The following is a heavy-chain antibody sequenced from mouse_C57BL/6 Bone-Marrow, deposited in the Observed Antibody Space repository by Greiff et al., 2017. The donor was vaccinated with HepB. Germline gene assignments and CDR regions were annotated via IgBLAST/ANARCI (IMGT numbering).Heavy chain of an antibody. Sequence: DVHLVESGGGLVKPGGSLKLSCAASGFTFSSYAMSWVRQTPEKRLEWVATISDGGSYTYYPDNVKGRFTISRDNAKNNLYLQMSHLKSEDTAMYYCARAEGSSFYYAMDYWGQGTSVTVSS. J-gene: IGHJ4*01. V-gene: IGHV5-4*01. CDR1: GFTFSSYA. CDR2: ISDGGSYT. CDR3: ARAEGSSFYYAMDY.